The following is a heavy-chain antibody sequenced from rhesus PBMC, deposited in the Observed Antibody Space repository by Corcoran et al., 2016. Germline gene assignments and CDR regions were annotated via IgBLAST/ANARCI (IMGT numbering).Heavy chain of an antibody. J-gene: IGHJ4*01. V-gene: IGHV3-30*02. CDR2: IKREENGETA. Sequence: EVQLLESGAGLVQPGGSLRPPCAASGFTLSNSWLSWARQAQGKGREWVARIKREENGETADYAASVKGRFTISRDDSRSTLYLQMNSLKTEDTAVYDCTVLTGVVAYWGEGVLVTVSS. CDR1: GFTLSNSW. CDR3: TVLTGVVAY. D-gene: IGHD3-22*01.